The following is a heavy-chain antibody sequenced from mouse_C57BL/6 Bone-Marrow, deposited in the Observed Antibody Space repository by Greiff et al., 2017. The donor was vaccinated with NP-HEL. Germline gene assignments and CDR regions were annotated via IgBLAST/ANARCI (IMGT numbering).Heavy chain of an antibody. CDR3: ARDYYGPHWYFDV. CDR2: ISSGSSTI. CDR1: GFTFSDYG. Sequence: EVKLVESGGGLVKPGGSLKLSCAASGFTFSDYGMHWVRQAPEKGLEWVAYISSGSSTIYYADTVKGRFTISRDNAKNTLFLQMTSLRSEDTAMYYCARDYYGPHWYFDVWGTGTTVTVSS. J-gene: IGHJ1*03. D-gene: IGHD1-1*01. V-gene: IGHV5-17*01.